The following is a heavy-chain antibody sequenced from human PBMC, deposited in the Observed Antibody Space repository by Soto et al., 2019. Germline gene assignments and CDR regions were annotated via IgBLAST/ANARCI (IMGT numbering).Heavy chain of an antibody. CDR1: GYTFTGYY. J-gene: IGHJ4*02. D-gene: IGHD2-2*01. V-gene: IGHV1-2*04. CDR2: INPNSGGT. CDR3: AREAAALGNDY. Sequence: ASVKVSCKASGYTFTGYYMHWVRQAPGQGLEWMGWINPNSGGTNYAQKFQGWVTMTRDTSISTAYMELSSLRSEDTAVYYCAREAAALGNDYWGQGTLVTVSS.